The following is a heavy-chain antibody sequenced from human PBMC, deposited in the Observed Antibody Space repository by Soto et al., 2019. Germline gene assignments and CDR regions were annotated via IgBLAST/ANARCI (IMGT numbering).Heavy chain of an antibody. CDR3: ARGPDGEDDSNY. Sequence: SETLSLTCAVYGGSFSGYYWSWIRQPPGKGLEWIGEINHSGSTNYNPSLKSRVTISVDTSKNQFSLKLSSVTAADTAVYYCARGPDGEDDSNYWGQGTLVTVSS. V-gene: IGHV4-34*01. J-gene: IGHJ4*02. CDR2: INHSGST. D-gene: IGHD4-4*01. CDR1: GGSFSGYY.